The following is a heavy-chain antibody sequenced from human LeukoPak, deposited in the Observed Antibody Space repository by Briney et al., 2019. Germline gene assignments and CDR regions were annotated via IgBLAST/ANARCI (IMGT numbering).Heavy chain of an antibody. J-gene: IGHJ4*02. D-gene: IGHD3-10*01. V-gene: IGHV3-33*01. Sequence: GGSLRLSCAASGFPFSSYGMHWVRQVPGKGLEWVALIWHDGSYKDYADSVKGRFTISRDNSKNTLYLQMNSLRAEDTAVYYCARDGGSGTPFTYFDYWGQGTLVTVSS. CDR1: GFPFSSYG. CDR2: IWHDGSYK. CDR3: ARDGGSGTPFTYFDY.